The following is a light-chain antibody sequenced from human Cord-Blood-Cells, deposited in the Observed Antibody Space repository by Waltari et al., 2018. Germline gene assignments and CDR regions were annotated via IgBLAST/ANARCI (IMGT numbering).Light chain of an antibody. V-gene: IGLV2-23*01. J-gene: IGLJ3*02. CDR1: SSDVGSYNL. CDR3: CSYAGSSTWV. CDR2: EGS. Sequence: QSALTQPASVSGSPGQSITISCTGTSSDVGSYNLVSWYQQHPGKAPKLMIDEGSKRPSGVSNRFSGSNSGNTASLTISGLQAEDEADYYCCSYAGSSTWVFGGGTKLTVL.